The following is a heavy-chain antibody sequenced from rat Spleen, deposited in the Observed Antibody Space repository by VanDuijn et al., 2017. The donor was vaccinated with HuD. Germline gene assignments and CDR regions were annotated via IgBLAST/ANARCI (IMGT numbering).Heavy chain of an antibody. CDR2: MINTGGST. V-gene: IGHV5-31*01. CDR3: TRDYNNYPYYWYFDF. Sequence: EVQLVESGGGLVQPGRSLKLSCVASGFTFKNYWMTWIRQAPGKGLEWVASMINTGGSTYYPDSVKGRFTISRDNAKSTLYLQMNSLRSEDTATYYCTRDYNNYPYYWYFDFWGPGTMVTVSS. CDR1: GFTFKNYW. J-gene: IGHJ1*01. D-gene: IGHD1-10*01.